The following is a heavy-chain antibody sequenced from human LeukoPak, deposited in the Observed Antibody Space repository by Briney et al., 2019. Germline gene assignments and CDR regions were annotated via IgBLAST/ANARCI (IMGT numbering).Heavy chain of an antibody. CDR3: ARDRGRLRDPREPNWFDP. CDR2: IIPIFGAA. CDR1: GGTFSSYA. V-gene: IGHV1-69*13. J-gene: IGHJ5*02. Sequence: SVKVSCTASGGTFSSYAISWVRQAPGQGLEWMGGIIPIFGAANYAQKFQGRVTITADESTSTAYMELSSLRSEDTAVYYCARDRGRLRDPREPNWFDPWGQGTLVTVSS. D-gene: IGHD4-17*01.